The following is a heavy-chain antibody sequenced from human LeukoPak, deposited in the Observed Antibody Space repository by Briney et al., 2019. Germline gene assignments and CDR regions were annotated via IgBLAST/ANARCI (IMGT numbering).Heavy chain of an antibody. CDR2: IKPDGSEK. CDR3: ARGQMAGY. J-gene: IGHJ4*02. V-gene: IGHV3-7*05. D-gene: IGHD5-24*01. Sequence: GGSLRLSCAASGFPFSSYWMSWVRHAPGKGLEWVANIKPDGSEKSYVDSVKGRFTISRDNAKNSLYLQMNSLRAEDTAVYYCARGQMAGYWGQGTLVTVSS. CDR1: GFPFSSYW.